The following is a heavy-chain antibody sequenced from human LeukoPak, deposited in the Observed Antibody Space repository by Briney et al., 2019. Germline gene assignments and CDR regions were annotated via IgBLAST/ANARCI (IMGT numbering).Heavy chain of an antibody. CDR3: ARDLRL. CDR2: ITSGSDYI. Sequence: GGSLRLSCAASGFTFSNYNMNWVRQAPGKGLEWVSSITSGSDYIYYADSVKGRFTISRDNAKNSLYLQMNSLRADDAAVYYCARDLRLWGQGTLVTVSS. CDR1: GFTFSNYN. J-gene: IGHJ4*02. V-gene: IGHV3-21*01.